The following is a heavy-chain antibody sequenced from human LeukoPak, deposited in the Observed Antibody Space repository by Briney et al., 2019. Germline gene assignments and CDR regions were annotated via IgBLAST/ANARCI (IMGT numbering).Heavy chain of an antibody. V-gene: IGHV1-18*04. Sequence: ASVKVSCKASGYTFNSYSINWVRQAPGQGLEWIGPIYAYNGNTNYAQKVQGRATMTTDTSTSTAYMELRSLRSDDTALYYCASAPDDYDFWSGPFDYWGRGTLVTVSS. D-gene: IGHD3-3*01. J-gene: IGHJ4*02. CDR3: ASAPDDYDFWSGPFDY. CDR1: GYTFNSYS. CDR2: IYAYNGNT.